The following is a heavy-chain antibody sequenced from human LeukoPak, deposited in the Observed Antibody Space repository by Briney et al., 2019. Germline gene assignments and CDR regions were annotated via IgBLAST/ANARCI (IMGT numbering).Heavy chain of an antibody. Sequence: GASVKVSCKASGYAFTSYGISWVRQAPGQGLERMGWISAYNGNTNYAQKLQDRVIMTTDTSTSTAYMELRSLRSDDTAVYYCARGLIRYFDWLSPLDYWGQGTLVTVSS. CDR2: ISAYNGNT. V-gene: IGHV1-18*01. CDR1: GYAFTSYG. D-gene: IGHD3-9*01. CDR3: ARGLIRYFDWLSPLDY. J-gene: IGHJ4*02.